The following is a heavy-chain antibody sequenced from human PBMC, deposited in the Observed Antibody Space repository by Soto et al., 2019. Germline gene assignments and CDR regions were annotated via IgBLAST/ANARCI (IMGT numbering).Heavy chain of an antibody. CDR1: GGTISSYA. CDR2: IIPFFDAP. CDR3: ARGLSADY. V-gene: IGHV1-69*06. D-gene: IGHD3-10*01. J-gene: IGHJ4*02. Sequence: QVQLVQSGAEVKKPGSSVKVSCKASGGTISSYAINWVRQAPGQGLEWMGAIIPFFDAPKFAQKFQGRVTITADKSTNTAYMEPSSLRSEDTAIYYCARGLSADYWGQGTLVTVSS.